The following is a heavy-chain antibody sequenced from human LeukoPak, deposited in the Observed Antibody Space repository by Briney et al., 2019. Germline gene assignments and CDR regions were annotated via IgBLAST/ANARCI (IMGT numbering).Heavy chain of an antibody. CDR3: VRDAQLLYGNWFDP. D-gene: IGHD2-2*02. Sequence: GRPLRLSCAASGFTFSSYAMHWVRQAPGKGLEWLANLSYDGSNRYYADSVKGRFTISRDNSKNTLYLQMNSLRAEDTAVYYCVRDAQLLYGNWFDPWGQGTLVTVSS. V-gene: IGHV3-30-3*01. CDR2: LSYDGSNR. J-gene: IGHJ5*02. CDR1: GFTFSSYA.